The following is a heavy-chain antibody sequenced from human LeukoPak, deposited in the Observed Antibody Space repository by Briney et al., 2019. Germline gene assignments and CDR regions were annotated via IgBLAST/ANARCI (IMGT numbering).Heavy chain of an antibody. CDR1: GGSISSGGDY. CDR2: IYYSGSP. J-gene: IGHJ4*02. Sequence: SETLSLTCTVSGGSISSGGDYWNWIRQHPGKGLEWIGYIYYSGSPYYNPALKSRVTISADTSKNHFSLKLTSVPAADTAVYYCARADGISGYSSRWDFDYWGQGTPVTVSS. D-gene: IGHD6-13*01. V-gene: IGHV4-31*03. CDR3: ARADGISGYSSRWDFDY.